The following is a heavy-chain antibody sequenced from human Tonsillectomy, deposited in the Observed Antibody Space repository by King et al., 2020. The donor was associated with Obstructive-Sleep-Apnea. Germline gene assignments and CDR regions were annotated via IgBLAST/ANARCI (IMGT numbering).Heavy chain of an antibody. J-gene: IGHJ4*02. CDR2: INPNSGDT. CDR1: GYSFTGHY. CDR3: ARDIYYESSGYSSGGSDY. D-gene: IGHD3-22*01. Sequence: QLVQSGAEVKKPGASVKVSCKASGYSFTGHYMHWVRQAPGQGFEWVGWINPNSGDTKYAQKFQGRVTMTRDTSVSTAYMELRRLTSDDTAVYYCARDIYYESSGYSSGGSDYWGQGTLVTVSS. V-gene: IGHV1-2*02.